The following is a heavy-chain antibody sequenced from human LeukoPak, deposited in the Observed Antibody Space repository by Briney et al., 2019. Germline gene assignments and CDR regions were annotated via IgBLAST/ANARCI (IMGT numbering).Heavy chain of an antibody. V-gene: IGHV4-4*07. CDR3: ARGNFWSGYPYCFDY. Sequence: PSETLSLTCTVSGGSISSYYWSWIRQPAGKGLEWIGRIYTSGSINYNPSLKSRVTMSVDTSKNQFSLKLSSVTAADTAVYYCARGNFWSGYPYCFDYWGQGTLVTVSS. CDR1: GGSISSYY. CDR2: IYTSGSI. J-gene: IGHJ4*02. D-gene: IGHD3-3*01.